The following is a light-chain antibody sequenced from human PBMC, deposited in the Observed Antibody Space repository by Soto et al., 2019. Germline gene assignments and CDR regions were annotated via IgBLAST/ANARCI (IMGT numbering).Light chain of an antibody. CDR2: GAS. V-gene: IGKV1-9*01. CDR3: QQLNAYPLT. J-gene: IGKJ5*01. Sequence: DIQMTQSPSSLSASVGDRVNITCRASQGISNYLAWYQQKPGRAPKLLIYGASTLQSGVPARFSVIGSWTDFTLTISNLQPEDLATYYCQQLNAYPLTFGQGTRLEIK. CDR1: QGISNY.